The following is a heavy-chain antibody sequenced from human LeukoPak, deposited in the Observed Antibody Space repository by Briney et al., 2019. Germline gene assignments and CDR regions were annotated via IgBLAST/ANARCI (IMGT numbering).Heavy chain of an antibody. CDR1: GFTFNTYS. V-gene: IGHV3-48*01. CDR3: AREASSSWYSRSKLDY. J-gene: IGHJ4*02. CDR2: ITSSSSTI. D-gene: IGHD6-13*01. Sequence: PGGSLRLSCVGSGFTFNTYSMNWVRLAPGKGLEWVSYITSSSSTIYYADSVKGRFTISRDNAKNSLYLQMNSLRAEDTAVYYCAREASSSWYSRSKLDYWGQGTLVTVSS.